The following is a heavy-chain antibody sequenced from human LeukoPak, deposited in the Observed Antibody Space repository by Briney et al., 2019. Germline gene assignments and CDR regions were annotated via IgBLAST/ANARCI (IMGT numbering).Heavy chain of an antibody. CDR1: GYTFTSYG. Sequence: ASVKVSCKASGYTFTSYGISWVRQAPGQGLEWMGWISAYNGNTNYAQKLQGRVTMTTDTSTSTAYMKLRSLRSDDTAVYYCARDQWLVRPLDYWGQGTLVTVSS. J-gene: IGHJ4*02. CDR3: ARDQWLVRPLDY. V-gene: IGHV1-18*01. D-gene: IGHD6-19*01. CDR2: ISAYNGNT.